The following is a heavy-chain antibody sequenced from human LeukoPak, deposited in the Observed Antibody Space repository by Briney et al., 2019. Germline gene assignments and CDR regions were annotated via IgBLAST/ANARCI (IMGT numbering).Heavy chain of an antibody. CDR2: ISYDGSNK. CDR3: AKDLLRFGELLWRGGVDY. Sequence: GGSLRLSRAASGFTFSSYGMHWVRQAPGKGLEWVAVISYDGSNKYYADSVRGRFTISRDNSKNTLYLQMNSLRAEDTAVYYCAKDLLRFGELLWRGGVDYWGQGTLVTVSS. D-gene: IGHD3-10*01. CDR1: GFTFSSYG. V-gene: IGHV3-30*18. J-gene: IGHJ4*02.